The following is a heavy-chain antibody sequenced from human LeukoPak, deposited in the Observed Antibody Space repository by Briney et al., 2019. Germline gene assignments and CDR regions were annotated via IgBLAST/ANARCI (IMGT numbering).Heavy chain of an antibody. CDR3: AKRQWLDGGSDY. D-gene: IGHD6-19*01. CDR1: GFTFSSYA. V-gene: IGHV3-23*01. CDR2: ISGSGGST. J-gene: IGHJ4*02. Sequence: PGGSLRLSCAASGFTFSSYAMSWVRQAPGKGLEWVSAISGSGGSTYYADSVKGRFTITRDNSKNTLYLQMNSLRAEDTAVYYCAKRQWLDGGSDYWGQGTLVTVSS.